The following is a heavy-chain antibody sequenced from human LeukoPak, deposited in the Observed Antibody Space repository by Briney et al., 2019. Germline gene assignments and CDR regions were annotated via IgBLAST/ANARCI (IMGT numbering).Heavy chain of an antibody. D-gene: IGHD3-10*01. V-gene: IGHV4-59*08. CDR2: IYNSGNN. J-gene: IGHJ4*02. Sequence: SETLSLTCTVSGGSISSDYWQWIRQPPGKGLEWVGYIYNSGNNHYNSSLRSRVTISIDTSKNQFSLKLASVTAADTAVYYCATRGYWGQGTLVAVSS. CDR1: GGSISSDY. CDR3: ATRGY.